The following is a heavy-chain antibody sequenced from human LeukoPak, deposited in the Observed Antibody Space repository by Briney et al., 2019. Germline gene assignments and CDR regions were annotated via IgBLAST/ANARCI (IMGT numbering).Heavy chain of an antibody. CDR2: IWYDGSNK. Sequence: ESGGSLRLSCAAPGFTFSSYGMHWVRQAPGKGLEWVAVIWYDGSNKYYADSVKGRFTISRDNSKNTLYLQMNSLRAGDTAVYYCAKELRYCSSTSCPNYFDYWGQGTLVTVSS. CDR3: AKELRYCSSTSCPNYFDY. J-gene: IGHJ4*02. V-gene: IGHV3-33*06. D-gene: IGHD2-2*01. CDR1: GFTFSSYG.